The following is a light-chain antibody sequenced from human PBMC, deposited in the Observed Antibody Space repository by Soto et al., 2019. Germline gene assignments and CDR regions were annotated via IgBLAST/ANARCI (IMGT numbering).Light chain of an antibody. V-gene: IGKV2-28*01. CDR3: MQALQTRT. J-gene: IGKJ4*01. CDR2: LGS. CDR1: QSLLHSNGYNY. Sequence: DIVMTQSPLSLPVTPGEPASISCRSSQSLLHSNGYNYLDWYLQKPGQSPQLLIYLGSNRASGVPDRFSGSGSGTDFTLKISRVEAEDVGVYYCMQALQTRTLGGGTKVEIK.